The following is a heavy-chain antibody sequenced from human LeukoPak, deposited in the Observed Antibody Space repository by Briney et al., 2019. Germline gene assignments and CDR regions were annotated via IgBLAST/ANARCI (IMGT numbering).Heavy chain of an antibody. J-gene: IGHJ4*02. CDR1: GYSFTNYG. CDR2: ISTYDGNT. CDR3: ARGGVSNSWYRTPDY. D-gene: IGHD6-13*01. V-gene: IGHV1-18*01. Sequence: ASVKVSCKASGYSFTNYGISWVRQAPGQGLEWMGWISTYDGNTNYVQELQGRVTMTTDTSTSTAYMELRSLRSDDTAVYYCARGGVSNSWYRTPDYWGQGTLVAVSS.